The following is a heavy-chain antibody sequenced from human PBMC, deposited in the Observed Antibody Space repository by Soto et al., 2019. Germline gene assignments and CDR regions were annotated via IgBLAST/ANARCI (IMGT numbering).Heavy chain of an antibody. D-gene: IGHD3-22*01. CDR3: AQNLRSSDSSGYPVLG. CDR1: GFIFSSYG. J-gene: IGHJ4*02. V-gene: IGHV3-30*18. CDR2: ISYDGSNK. Sequence: GVSLRLSCAASGFIFSSYGMHWVRQAPGKGLEWVAVISYDGSNKYYADSVKGRFTISRDNSKDTLYLQMNSLRAEETAVYYCAQNLRSSDSSGYPVLGCGQGPLVPVS.